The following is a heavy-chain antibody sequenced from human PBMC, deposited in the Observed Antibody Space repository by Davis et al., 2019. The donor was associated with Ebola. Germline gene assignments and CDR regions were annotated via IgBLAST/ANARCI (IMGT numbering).Heavy chain of an antibody. CDR3: ARGGRQWLSPIKFDY. J-gene: IGHJ4*02. V-gene: IGHV1-69*13. CDR1: GGTFSSYA. D-gene: IGHD6-19*01. Sequence: SVKVSCKASGGTFSSYAISWVRQAPGQGLEWMGGIIPIFGTANYAQKFQGRVTITADESTSTAYMELSSLRSEDTAVYYCARGGRQWLSPIKFDYWGQGTLVTVSS. CDR2: IIPIFGTA.